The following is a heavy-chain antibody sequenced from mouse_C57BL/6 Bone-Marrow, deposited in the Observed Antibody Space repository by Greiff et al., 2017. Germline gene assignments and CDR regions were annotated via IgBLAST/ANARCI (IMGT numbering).Heavy chain of an antibody. CDR3: ARRGDGYYAMDY. CDR2: ISNLAYRI. CDR1: GFTFSDYG. J-gene: IGHJ4*01. V-gene: IGHV5-15*04. D-gene: IGHD2-13*01. Sequence: EVKLEESGGGLVQPGGSLKLSCAASGFTFSDYGMAWVRQAPRKGPEWVAFISNLAYRIYYADTVTGRFTISRENAKNTLYLEMSSLRSEDTAMYYCARRGDGYYAMDYWGQGTSVTVSS.